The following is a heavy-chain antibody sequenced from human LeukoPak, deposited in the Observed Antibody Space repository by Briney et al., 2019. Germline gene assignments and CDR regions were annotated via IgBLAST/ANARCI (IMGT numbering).Heavy chain of an antibody. V-gene: IGHV1-46*01. CDR3: ARDHDFWSGYYNGIYYYYYMDV. CDR2: INPSGGST. Sequence: PLASVKVSCKASGYTFTSYYMHWVRQAPGQGLEWMGIINPSGGSTSYAQKFQGRVTMTRDTSTSTVYMELSSLRSEDTAVYYCARDHDFWSGYYNGIYYYYYMDVWGQGTMVTVSS. CDR1: GYTFTSYY. J-gene: IGHJ6*03. D-gene: IGHD3-3*01.